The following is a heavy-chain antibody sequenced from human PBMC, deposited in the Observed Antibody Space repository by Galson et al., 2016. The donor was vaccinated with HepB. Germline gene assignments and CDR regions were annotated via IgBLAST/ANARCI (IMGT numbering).Heavy chain of an antibody. D-gene: IGHD3-10*01. Sequence: SVKVSCKASGYTFTSYNMHWVRQAPGQGLEWMGTINPSVSSITYAQKFQGRVTMTWDTSTSTVYMELSSLSADDTAVYYCARIGRDITMIQGVTKFHYYGMDVWGKGTTVTVSS. CDR1: GYTFTSYN. V-gene: IGHV1-46*03. CDR3: ARIGRDITMIQGVTKFHYYGMDV. CDR2: INPSVSSI. J-gene: IGHJ6*04.